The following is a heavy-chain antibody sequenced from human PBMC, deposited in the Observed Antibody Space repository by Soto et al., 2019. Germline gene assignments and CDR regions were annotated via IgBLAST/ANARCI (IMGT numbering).Heavy chain of an antibody. CDR2: ISSSSSYI. CDR3: ASFPEAYGDYAWFDP. V-gene: IGHV3-21*01. CDR1: GFTFSSYS. Sequence: EVQLVESGGGLVKPGGSLRLSCAASGFTFSSYSMNWVRQAPGKGLEWVSSISSSSSYIYYADSVKGRFTISRDNAKNSLYLQMNSLRAEDTAVYYCASFPEAYGDYAWFDPWGQGTLVTVSS. D-gene: IGHD4-17*01. J-gene: IGHJ5*02.